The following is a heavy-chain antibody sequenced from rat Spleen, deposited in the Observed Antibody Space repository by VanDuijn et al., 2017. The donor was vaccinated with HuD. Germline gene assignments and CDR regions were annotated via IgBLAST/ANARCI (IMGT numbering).Heavy chain of an antibody. Sequence: QVQLKESGPGLVQPSQTLSLTCTVPGFSLTSYHVSWVRQPPGKSLVWMGTIWAGGGTNYNSAVQSRLSISRDTSKSQVFLKMNSLQPEDTGTYYCARRRDSYAHFDYWGQGVMVTVSS. J-gene: IGHJ2*01. CDR2: IWAGGGT. CDR1: GFSLTSYH. D-gene: IGHD1-12*01. CDR3: ARRRDSYAHFDY. V-gene: IGHV2-72*01.